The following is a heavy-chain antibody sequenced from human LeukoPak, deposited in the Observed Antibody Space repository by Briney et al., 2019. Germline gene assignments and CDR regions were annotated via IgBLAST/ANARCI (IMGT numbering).Heavy chain of an antibody. J-gene: IGHJ3*02. Sequence: GASVKVSCKASGYTSSSYDINWVRQATGQGLEWMAWMNPNNGNTGFEQKFRGRVTITGNTSISTVYMELSSLTSEDTAVYFCASRKSVSAADDAFEIWGQGTMVTVTS. D-gene: IGHD2-2*01. V-gene: IGHV1-8*01. CDR2: MNPNNGNT. CDR3: ASRKSVSAADDAFEI. CDR1: GYTSSSYD.